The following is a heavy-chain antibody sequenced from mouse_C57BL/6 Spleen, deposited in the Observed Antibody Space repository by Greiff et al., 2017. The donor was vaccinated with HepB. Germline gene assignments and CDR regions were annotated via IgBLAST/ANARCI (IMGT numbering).Heavy chain of an antibody. CDR3: ARREWPNFAWFAY. CDR1: GYTFTSYW. D-gene: IGHD4-1*01. CDR2: IDPSDSYT. Sequence: VQLQQSGAELVMPGASVKLSCKASGYTFTSYWMHWVKQRPGQGLEWIGEIDPSDSYTNYNQKFKGKSTLTVDKSSSTAYMQLSSLTSEDSAVYYCARREWPNFAWFAYWGQGTLVTVSA. J-gene: IGHJ3*01. V-gene: IGHV1-69*01.